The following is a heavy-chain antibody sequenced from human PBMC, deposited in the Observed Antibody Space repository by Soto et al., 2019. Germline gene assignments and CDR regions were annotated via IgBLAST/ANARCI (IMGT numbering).Heavy chain of an antibody. J-gene: IGHJ4*02. CDR2: ISGSGGST. D-gene: IGHD6-13*01. CDR3: ARVPRQQLVPTDY. Sequence: PGGSLRLSCAASGFTFSSYAMSWVRQAPGKGLEWVSAISGSGGSTYYADSVKGRFTISRDNSKNTLYLQMNSLRAEDTAVYYCARVPRQQLVPTDYWGQGTLVTVSS. V-gene: IGHV3-23*01. CDR1: GFTFSSYA.